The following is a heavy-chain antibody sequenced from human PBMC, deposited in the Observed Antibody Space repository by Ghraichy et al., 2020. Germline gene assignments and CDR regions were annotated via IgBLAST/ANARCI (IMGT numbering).Heavy chain of an antibody. D-gene: IGHD3-3*01. Sequence: GGSLRLSCAASGFTFSSYAMSWVRQAPGKGLEWVSAISGSGGSTYYADSVKGRFTISRDNSKNTLYLQMNSLRAEDTAVYYCAKDILYDDFWSGWGAFDIWGQGTMVTVSS. CDR1: GFTFSSYA. CDR3: AKDILYDDFWSGWGAFDI. CDR2: ISGSGGST. J-gene: IGHJ3*02. V-gene: IGHV3-23*01.